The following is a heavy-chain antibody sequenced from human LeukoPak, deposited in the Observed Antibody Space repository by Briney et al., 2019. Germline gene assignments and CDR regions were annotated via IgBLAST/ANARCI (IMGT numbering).Heavy chain of an antibody. CDR2: IYSGGRT. Sequence: GGSLRLSCAASGFIVSNNYMSWVRQAPGKGLEWVSVIYSGGRTYYADSLKGRFTISRDIFKNTVYLQMNSLRVEDTAVYYCASSYTSSWYYFDYWGQGTQVTVSS. V-gene: IGHV3-66*01. J-gene: IGHJ4*02. D-gene: IGHD6-13*01. CDR3: ASSYTSSWYYFDY. CDR1: GFIVSNNY.